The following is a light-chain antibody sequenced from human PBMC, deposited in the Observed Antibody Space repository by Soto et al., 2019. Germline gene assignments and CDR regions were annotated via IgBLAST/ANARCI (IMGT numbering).Light chain of an antibody. J-gene: IGKJ1*01. CDR1: QSVGTN. V-gene: IGKV3-15*01. Sequence: VVMTQSPAVLSVSPEETGTLSCRASQSVGTNLAWFQHKPGQAPRLLSYDASTRASGIPASFSGSGSGTDFTLTISSLKSTDFGVYYCQQYINWPRTFGQGTKVDI. CDR3: QQYINWPRT. CDR2: DAS.